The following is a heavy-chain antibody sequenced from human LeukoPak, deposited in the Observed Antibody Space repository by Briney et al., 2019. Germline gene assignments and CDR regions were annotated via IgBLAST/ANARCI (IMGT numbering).Heavy chain of an antibody. J-gene: IGHJ4*02. CDR3: ARYGYSYGDRFLSDY. CDR1: GFSVSDRY. CDR2: LYSTGPA. V-gene: IGHV3-53*05. D-gene: IGHD5-18*01. Sequence: PGGSLRLSCAASGFSVSDRYMSWVRQAPGRGLEWVSVLYSTGPAYYADSVKGRFTISRDNSKNTLNLQMDGLRGEDTAVYYCARYGYSYGDRFLSDYWGQGTLVTVSS.